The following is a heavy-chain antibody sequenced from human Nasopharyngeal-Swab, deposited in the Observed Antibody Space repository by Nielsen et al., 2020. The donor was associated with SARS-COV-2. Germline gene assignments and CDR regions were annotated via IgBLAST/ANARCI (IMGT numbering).Heavy chain of an antibody. J-gene: IGHJ4*02. CDR3: VRHSYQWNSASHLDY. D-gene: IGHD6-19*01. CDR1: GGSISGSY. CDR2: NYYTGST. V-gene: IGHV4-59*08. Sequence: SETLSLTCTVSGGSISGSYWSWIRQPQGKGLEWIGYNYYTGSTRYNHSLKIQVTISVDTSKDQFSLKLSSVTATATALYSFVRHSYQWNSASHLDYWCQGSLVTVSS.